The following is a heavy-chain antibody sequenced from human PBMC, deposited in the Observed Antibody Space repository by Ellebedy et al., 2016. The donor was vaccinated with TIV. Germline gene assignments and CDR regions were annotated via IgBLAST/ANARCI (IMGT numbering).Heavy chain of an antibody. V-gene: IGHV3-53*01. D-gene: IGHD5-18*01. CDR2: IYSGGSA. CDR3: AREPRGPAIYYGMDV. Sequence: PGGSLRLSCAASGFTVSSNYMSWVRQAPGKGLEWVSVIYSGGSAYYADSVKGRFTISRDNSKNTLYLQMNSLRAEDTAVYYCAREPRGPAIYYGMDVWGQGTTVTVSS. CDR1: GFTVSSNY. J-gene: IGHJ6*02.